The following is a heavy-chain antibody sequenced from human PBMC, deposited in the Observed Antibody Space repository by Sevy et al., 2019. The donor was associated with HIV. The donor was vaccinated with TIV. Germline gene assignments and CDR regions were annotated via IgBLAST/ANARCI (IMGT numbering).Heavy chain of an antibody. J-gene: IGHJ6*02. D-gene: IGHD2-2*01. CDR3: ARDCSSTNCLWGLDV. CDR1: GFTFSSYW. V-gene: IGHV3-7*03. CDR2: IKKDGSEK. Sequence: GGSLRLSCAASGFTFSSYWMSWVRQAPGKGLEWVANIKKDGSEKYYVDSVKGRFTTSRDNAKNSLYLQMNSLRVEDTAMYYCARDCSSTNCLWGLDVWGQGTTVTVSS.